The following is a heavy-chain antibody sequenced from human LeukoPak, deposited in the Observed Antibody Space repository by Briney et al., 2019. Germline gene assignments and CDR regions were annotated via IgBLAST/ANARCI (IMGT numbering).Heavy chain of an antibody. CDR3: AKDPNGDYIGTFDI. D-gene: IGHD4-17*01. V-gene: IGHV3-23*01. J-gene: IGHJ3*02. Sequence: AGGSLRLSCAASGFTFSSYWMHWVRQAPGKGLVWVSSISGSGGSTQYAASVQGRFTISRDNSKNTLYLQMNSLRAEDTAVYYCAKDPNGDYIGTFDIWGQGTMVTVSS. CDR2: ISGSGGST. CDR1: GFTFSSYW.